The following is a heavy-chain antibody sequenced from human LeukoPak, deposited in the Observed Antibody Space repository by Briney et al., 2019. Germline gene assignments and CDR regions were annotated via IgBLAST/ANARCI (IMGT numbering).Heavy chain of an antibody. CDR2: MNPNSGNT. Sequence: ASVKVSCKASGYTFTSYDINWVRQATGLGLEWMGWMNPNSGNTGYAQKFQGRVTMTRNTSISTAYMELSSLRSEDTAVYYCARWREYYYDSSGYCLAFDIWGQGTMVTVSS. V-gene: IGHV1-8*01. CDR3: ARWREYYYDSSGYCLAFDI. D-gene: IGHD3-22*01. J-gene: IGHJ3*02. CDR1: GYTFTSYD.